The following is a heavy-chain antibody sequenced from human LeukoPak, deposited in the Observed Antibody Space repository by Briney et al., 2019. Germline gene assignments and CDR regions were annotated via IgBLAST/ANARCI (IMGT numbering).Heavy chain of an antibody. CDR3: ARATLSDYYFNY. V-gene: IGHV1-46*01. Sequence: ASVKVSCKASGYTFTSYYMHWVRQAPGQGLEWMGIINPSGGSTSYAQKFQDRVTMTRDTSTNTVYMELSSLRSEDTAVYFCARATLSDYYFNYWGQGTLVTVSS. CDR2: INPSGGST. CDR1: GYTFTSYY. J-gene: IGHJ4*02.